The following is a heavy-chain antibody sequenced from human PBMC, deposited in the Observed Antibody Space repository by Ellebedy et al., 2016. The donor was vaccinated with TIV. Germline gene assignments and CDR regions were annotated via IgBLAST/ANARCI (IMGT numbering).Heavy chain of an antibody. Sequence: GESLKISCAGSGFAFSDHYMGWMRQTPGKGLEWISFISVSSYPIQYADSVKGRFTISRDNAKDSLFLQMNTLRADDSAVYYCGRARGSSGRVFFDYWGQGALVTVSS. CDR1: GFAFSDHY. CDR2: ISVSSYPI. D-gene: IGHD2-21*01. V-gene: IGHV3-11*01. CDR3: GRARGSSGRVFFDY. J-gene: IGHJ4*02.